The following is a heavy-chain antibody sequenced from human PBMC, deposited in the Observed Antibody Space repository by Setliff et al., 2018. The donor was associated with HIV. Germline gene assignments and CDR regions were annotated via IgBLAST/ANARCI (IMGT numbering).Heavy chain of an antibody. D-gene: IGHD3-10*01. CDR3: ARIEASYYFDT. CDR1: RFTFSIYR. V-gene: IGHV3-21*01. Sequence: GGSLRLSCAASRFTFSIYRMNWVRQAPGKGLEWVASISSSSNYIFYANSVKGRFTISRDNAKNSLFLQMNSLKAEDTAVYYCARIEASYYFDTWGQGTLVTVSS. CDR2: ISSSSNYI. J-gene: IGHJ4*02.